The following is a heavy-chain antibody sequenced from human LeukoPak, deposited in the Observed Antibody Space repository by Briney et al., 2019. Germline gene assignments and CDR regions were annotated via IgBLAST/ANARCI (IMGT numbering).Heavy chain of an antibody. Sequence: PGGSLRLSCAASGFSFNNYAMSWVRQAPGKGLEWVSAISGSGGTTHYADSVKGQFTISRDNSKNTLYLQLNSVRAEDTAIYYCAKAGPVVRGFIGYYWGQGTLVTVSS. V-gene: IGHV3-23*01. D-gene: IGHD3-10*01. CDR3: AKAGPVVRGFIGYY. CDR1: GFSFNNYA. CDR2: ISGSGGTT. J-gene: IGHJ4*02.